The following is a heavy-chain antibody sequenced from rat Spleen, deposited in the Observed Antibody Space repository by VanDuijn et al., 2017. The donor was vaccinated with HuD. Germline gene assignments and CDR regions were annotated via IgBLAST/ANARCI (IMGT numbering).Heavy chain of an antibody. J-gene: IGHJ3*01. V-gene: IGHV5-58*01. D-gene: IGHD1-4*01. CDR2: ISSDGFNT. Sequence: EVQLVETGGGLVQPGRSLKLSCVASGFTFSAYWMYWVRQAPGKGLEWVSSISSDGFNTYYPDSVKGRFTISRDNAKSTLYLQMDSLRSEDTATYYCAIELPFAYWGQGTLVTVSS. CDR1: GFTFSAYW. CDR3: AIELPFAY.